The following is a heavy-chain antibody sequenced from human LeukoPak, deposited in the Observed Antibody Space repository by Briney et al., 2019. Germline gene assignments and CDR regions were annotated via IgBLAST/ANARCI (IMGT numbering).Heavy chain of an antibody. D-gene: IGHD2-8*01. CDR3: AKDAEGYCSNGVCYTRNPYFDY. V-gene: IGHV3-23*01. CDR1: GFTFSSYA. Sequence: GGSLRLSCAASGFTFSSYAMSWVRQAPGKGVEWVSTFSGSGGAYDTDSVKGRFTISRDNSKNTLYLQMNSLRAEDPAVYYCAKDAEGYCSNGVCYTRNPYFDYWGQGTLVTVSS. J-gene: IGHJ4*02. CDR2: FSGSGGA.